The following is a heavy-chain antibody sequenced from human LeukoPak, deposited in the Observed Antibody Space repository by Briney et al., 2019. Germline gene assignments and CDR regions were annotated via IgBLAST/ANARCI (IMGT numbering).Heavy chain of an antibody. V-gene: IGHV4-31*03. J-gene: IGHJ5*02. Sequence: SETLSLTCTDSGGSISSGGYYWSWIRQHPGKGLEWIGYIYYSGSTYYNPSLKSRVTISVDTSKNQFSLKLSSVTAADTAVYYCARARGIVVVPAAMPGGIWFDPWGQGTLVTVSS. D-gene: IGHD2-2*01. CDR1: GGSISSGGYY. CDR2: IYYSGST. CDR3: ARARGIVVVPAAMPGGIWFDP.